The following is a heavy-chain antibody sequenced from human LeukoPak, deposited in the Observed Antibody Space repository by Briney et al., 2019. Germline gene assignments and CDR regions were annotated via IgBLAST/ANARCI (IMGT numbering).Heavy chain of an antibody. CDR2: IKDDGSDK. D-gene: IGHD2-2*01. V-gene: IGHV3-7*03. CDR3: AKDLCRSTSCRNYGMDV. Sequence: PGGSLRLSCAASGFIFRNYWMNWVRQAPGKGLEWVANIKDDGSDKYYVDSVKGRFGISKDNAKNSLYLQMNSLRAEDTALYYCAKDLCRSTSCRNYGMDVWGQGTTVTVSS. J-gene: IGHJ6*02. CDR1: GFIFRNYW.